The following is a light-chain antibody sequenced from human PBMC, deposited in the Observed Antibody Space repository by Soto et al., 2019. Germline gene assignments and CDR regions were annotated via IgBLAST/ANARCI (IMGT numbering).Light chain of an antibody. CDR3: QRFMFNPSI. J-gene: IGKJ4*01. Sequence: IQLTQSPSSLSASVGDRVTITCRASQGISSYLGWYQQKPGKAPNLLIYDASTLHSGVPSRFSGGGSGTDFPLPTSSRQPEDFAPYYGQRFMFNPSIFGGGPRWRSN. CDR2: DAS. CDR1: QGISSY. V-gene: IGKV1-9*01.